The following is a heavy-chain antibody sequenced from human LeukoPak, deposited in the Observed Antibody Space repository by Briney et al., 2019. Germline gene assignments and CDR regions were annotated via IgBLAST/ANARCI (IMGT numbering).Heavy chain of an antibody. V-gene: IGHV3-23*01. J-gene: IGHJ4*02. CDR1: GFTFSSYA. CDR3: AKDRGGTTTYYFDY. Sequence: GGSLRLSCAASGFTFSSYAMNWVRQAPGKGLEWVSFISSSGGSIYYADSGKGRFTISRDNSKSTLYLQMNSLRAEDTAVYYCAKDRGGTTTYYFDYWGQGTLVTVSS. D-gene: IGHD4-23*01. CDR2: ISSSGGSI.